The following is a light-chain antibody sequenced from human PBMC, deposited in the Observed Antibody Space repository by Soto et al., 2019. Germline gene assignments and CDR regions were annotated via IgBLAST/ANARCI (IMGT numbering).Light chain of an antibody. CDR1: QGISSY. CDR3: QQYYSYPLYI. Sequence: AIRMTQSPSSFSASTGDRVTITCRASQGISSYLAWYQQKPGKAPKLLIYAASTLQSGVPSRFGGSGSGTDFTLTISCLQSEDFATYCCQQYYSYPLYIFGQGTKLQIK. CDR2: AAS. J-gene: IGKJ2*01. V-gene: IGKV1-8*01.